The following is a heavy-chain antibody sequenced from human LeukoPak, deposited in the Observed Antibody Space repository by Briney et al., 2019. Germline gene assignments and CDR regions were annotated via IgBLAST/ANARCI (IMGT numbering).Heavy chain of an antibody. CDR1: GFTFSSHW. J-gene: IGHJ4*02. CDR2: INNDGGST. Sequence: GGSLRLSCAVSGFTFSSHWMFWVRQVPGKGLEWVSQINNDGGSTTYADSVKGRFTISRDNAKNTLFLQMNSLRAEDTAVYFCARHYQLDYWGQGTLVTVSS. V-gene: IGHV3-74*03. D-gene: IGHD1-1*01. CDR3: ARHYQLDY.